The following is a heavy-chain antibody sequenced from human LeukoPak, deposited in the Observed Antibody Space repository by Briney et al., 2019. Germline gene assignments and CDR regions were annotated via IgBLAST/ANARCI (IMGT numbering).Heavy chain of an antibody. V-gene: IGHV3-48*01. Sequence: PGGSLTLSCAASGFSLSRYSMNWVRQAPGKELEWVSYISSGSSTTHYADSVEGRFTISRDNAKNSLFLQMNYLRVEDTAVYYCGRYVVEWELRWFDPWGQGTLVTVSS. CDR1: GFSLSRYS. CDR3: GRYVVEWELRWFDP. J-gene: IGHJ5*02. CDR2: ISSGSSTT. D-gene: IGHD1-26*01.